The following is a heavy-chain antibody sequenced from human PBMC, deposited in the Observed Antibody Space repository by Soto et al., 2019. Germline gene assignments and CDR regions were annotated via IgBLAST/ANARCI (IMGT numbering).Heavy chain of an antibody. Sequence: QVQLVQSGAEVKKPGTSVKVSCKAAGYTFTSYDINWVRQATGQGLEWMGWMNPNSGNTVYAQKFQGTVTMTRNTSISTAYMELSSLRSDDTAVYYCARGQDRRGFDYWGQGTLVTVSS. CDR1: GYTFTSYD. J-gene: IGHJ4*02. V-gene: IGHV1-8*01. CDR3: ARGQDRRGFDY. CDR2: MNPNSGNT. D-gene: IGHD3-22*01.